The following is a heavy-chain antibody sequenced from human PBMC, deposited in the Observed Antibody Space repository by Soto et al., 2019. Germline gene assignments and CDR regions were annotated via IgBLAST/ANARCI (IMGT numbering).Heavy chain of an antibody. CDR3: ADLMVRGVITDY. Sequence: ASVKVSCKASGYTFTSYGISWVRQAPGQGLEWMGWISPYNGNTNYAQKLQGRVTMTTDTSTSTAYMDLRSLRSEDTAVYYCADLMVRGVITDYWGQGAMVTVSS. V-gene: IGHV1-18*01. J-gene: IGHJ4*02. CDR1: GYTFTSYG. CDR2: ISPYNGNT. D-gene: IGHD3-10*01.